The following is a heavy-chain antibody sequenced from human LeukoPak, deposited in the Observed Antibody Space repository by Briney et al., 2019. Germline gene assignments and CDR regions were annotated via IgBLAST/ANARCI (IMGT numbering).Heavy chain of an antibody. V-gene: IGHV3-9*01. D-gene: IGHD3-9*01. CDR1: GFIFNDYA. CDR2: ISWNSGDL. J-gene: IGHJ4*02. Sequence: PGGSLRLSCAGSGFIFNDYAMHWVRQVPGKGLEWVSGISWNSGDLDYADSVKGRFTISRDNAKNSIYLQMNSLRPEDTALYYCVKDPYDALTHYYHYWGQGTLVTVSS. CDR3: VKDPYDALTHYYHY.